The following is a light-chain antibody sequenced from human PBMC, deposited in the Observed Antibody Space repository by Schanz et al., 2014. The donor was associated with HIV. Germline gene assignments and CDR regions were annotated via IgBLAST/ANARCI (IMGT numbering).Light chain of an antibody. CDR2: NTY. CDR1: SSNFRSNA. J-gene: IGLJ2*01. CDR3: SSYTSSSSVV. V-gene: IGLV1-44*01. Sequence: QSVLTQPPSASGTPGQRVTISCSGSSSNFRSNAVNWYQQLPGTAPKLVIYNTYHRPSGVPDRFSGSQSGASASLAISGLQSEDEADYYCSSYTSSSSVVFGGGTKLTVL.